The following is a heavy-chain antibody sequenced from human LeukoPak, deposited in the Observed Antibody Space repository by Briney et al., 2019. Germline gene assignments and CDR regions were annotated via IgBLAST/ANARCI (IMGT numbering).Heavy chain of an antibody. CDR3: ASGLIAAAVRDY. CDR2: ISSSSSYI. CDR1: GFTFSSYS. J-gene: IGHJ4*02. V-gene: IGHV3-21*01. Sequence: GGPLRLSCAASGFTFSSYSMNWVRQAPEKGLEWVSSISSSSSYIYYADSVKGRFPISRDNAKNSLYLQMNSLRAEDTAVYYCASGLIAAAVRDYWGQGTLVTVSS. D-gene: IGHD6-13*01.